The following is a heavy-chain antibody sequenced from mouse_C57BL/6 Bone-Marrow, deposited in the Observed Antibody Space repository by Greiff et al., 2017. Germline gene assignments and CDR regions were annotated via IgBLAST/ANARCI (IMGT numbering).Heavy chain of an antibody. Sequence: VKLQQPGAELVRPGSSVKLSCKASGYTFTSYWMHWVKQRPIQGLEWIGNIDPSDSETHYNQQFKDKATLTVDKSSSTAYMQLSSLTSEDSAVYYCARGYYGSSYPDWYFDVWGTGTTVTVSS. D-gene: IGHD1-1*01. CDR3: ARGYYGSSYPDWYFDV. V-gene: IGHV1-52*01. J-gene: IGHJ1*03. CDR1: GYTFTSYW. CDR2: IDPSDSET.